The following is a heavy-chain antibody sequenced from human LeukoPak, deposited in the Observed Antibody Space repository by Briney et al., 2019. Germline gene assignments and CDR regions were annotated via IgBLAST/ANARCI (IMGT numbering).Heavy chain of an antibody. D-gene: IGHD3-10*01. CDR3: ARPLRGEWGYFEY. Sequence: SQTLSLTCDISGDSVSSNSAAWNWIRQSPSRGLEWLGRTYYRSKWYSDYAVSVKSRITINADTSKNQFSLQLNSLTPEDTAVYYCARPLRGEWGYFEYWGQGLLVTVSS. CDR1: GDSVSSNSAA. CDR2: TYYRSKWYS. J-gene: IGHJ4*02. V-gene: IGHV6-1*01.